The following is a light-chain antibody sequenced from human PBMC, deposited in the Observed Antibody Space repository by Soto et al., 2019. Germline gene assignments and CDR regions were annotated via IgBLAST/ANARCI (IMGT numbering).Light chain of an antibody. Sequence: DIEMTQSPSSLSASVGDRVTITCRASQTIASHLNWYQQKPGEAPKLLIYAASSLQSGVPSRFSGSGSGTEFTLTITSLQPDDFATYYCQQYNTYSRTFGQGTKVEIK. J-gene: IGKJ1*01. CDR3: QQYNTYSRT. CDR1: QTIASH. CDR2: AAS. V-gene: IGKV1-17*01.